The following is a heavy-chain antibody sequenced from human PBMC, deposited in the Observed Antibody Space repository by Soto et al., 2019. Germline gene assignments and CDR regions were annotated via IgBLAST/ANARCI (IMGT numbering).Heavy chain of an antibody. D-gene: IGHD2-2*01. Sequence: PSETLSLTCTVSGGSISSGGYYWSWIRQHPGKGLEWIGYIYYSGSTYYNPSLKSRVTISVDTSKNQFSLKLSSVTAADTAVYYCARDQFCSSTSCNSYYYYGMDVWGQGTTVTVSS. CDR1: GGSISSGGYY. J-gene: IGHJ6*02. CDR2: IYYSGST. V-gene: IGHV4-31*03. CDR3: ARDQFCSSTSCNSYYYYGMDV.